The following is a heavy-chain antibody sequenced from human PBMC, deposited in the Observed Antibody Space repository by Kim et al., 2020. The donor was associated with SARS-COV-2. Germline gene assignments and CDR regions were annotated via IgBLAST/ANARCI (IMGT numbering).Heavy chain of an antibody. D-gene: IGHD6-13*01. CDR3: ARRAVYSSSWPFDY. CDR1: GGSISSSSYY. V-gene: IGHV4-39*01. J-gene: IGHJ4*02. Sequence: SETLSLTCTVSGGSISSSSYYWGWIRQPPGKGLEWIGSIYYSGSTYYNPSLKSRVTISVDTSKNQFSLKLSSVTAADTAVYYCARRAVYSSSWPFDYWGQGTLVTVSS. CDR2: IYYSGST.